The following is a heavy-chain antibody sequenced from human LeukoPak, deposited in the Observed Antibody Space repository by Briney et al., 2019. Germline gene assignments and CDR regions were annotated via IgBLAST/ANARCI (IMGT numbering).Heavy chain of an antibody. V-gene: IGHV3-30*04. CDR3: AKAESYGSGSSLNHFYYYYYMDV. Sequence: GGSLRLSCAPSGFTFSSYAMHWVRQAPGKGLEGVAVISYDGSNKYYADSVKGRFTISRDNSKNTLYLQMNSLRAEDTAVYYCAKAESYGSGSSLNHFYYYYYMDVWGKGTTVTISS. D-gene: IGHD3-10*01. CDR2: ISYDGSNK. CDR1: GFTFSSYA. J-gene: IGHJ6*03.